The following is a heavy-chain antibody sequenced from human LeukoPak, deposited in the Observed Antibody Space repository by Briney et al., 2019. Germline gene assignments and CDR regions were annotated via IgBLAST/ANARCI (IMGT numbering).Heavy chain of an antibody. CDR1: GFTFGDYA. D-gene: IGHD1-1*01. J-gene: IGHJ4*02. V-gene: IGHV3-49*03. Sequence: GGSLRLACTASGFTFGDYAMSWIRQAPGEGLEWVGFIRSKAYGETADYAASVKGRFTISRDDSKAIAYLQMNSLKTEDTAVYHCTRDRGAYNLYDYWGQGTLVTVSS. CDR3: TRDRGAYNLYDY. CDR2: IRSKAYGETA.